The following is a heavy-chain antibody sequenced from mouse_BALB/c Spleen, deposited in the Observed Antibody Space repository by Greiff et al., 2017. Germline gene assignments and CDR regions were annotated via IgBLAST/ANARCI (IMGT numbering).Heavy chain of an antibody. Sequence: LQQPGSELLRPGASVKLSCKASGYTFTSYWMHWVKQRPGQGLEWIGNIYPGSGSTNYGEKFKSKATLTVDTSSSTAYMQLSSLTSEDSAVYYCTRRSPYDSYAMDYWGQGTSVTVSS. CDR3: TRRSPYDSYAMDY. V-gene: IGHV1S22*01. J-gene: IGHJ4*01. CDR2: IYPGSGST. CDR1: GYTFTSYW.